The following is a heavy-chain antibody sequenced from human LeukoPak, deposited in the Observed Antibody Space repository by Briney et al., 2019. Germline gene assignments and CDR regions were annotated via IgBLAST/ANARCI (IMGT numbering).Heavy chain of an antibody. Sequence: GGSLRLSCAASGFTFSTYEMNWVRQAPGKGLEWVSYITDSGRTIYYADSVKGRFTISRDNAKNSLFLQMNSLRAEDTALYYCARRVAAAVYWYFDLWGRGTLVTVSS. V-gene: IGHV3-48*03. CDR3: ARRVAAAVYWYFDL. J-gene: IGHJ2*01. CDR1: GFTFSTYE. CDR2: ITDSGRTI. D-gene: IGHD6-13*01.